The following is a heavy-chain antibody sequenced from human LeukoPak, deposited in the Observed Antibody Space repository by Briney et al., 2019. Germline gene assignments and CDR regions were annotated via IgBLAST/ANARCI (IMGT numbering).Heavy chain of an antibody. CDR2: INPDGNKK. D-gene: IGHD5-18*01. CDR3: ARDLAYSRLDY. CDR1: GLTFSSSW. Sequence: GGSLRLSCAVSGLTFSSSWMDWVRQAPGKGLKWVASINPDGNKKYSADSVKGRFTISRDNAENSLYLQMNSLRVEDTAFYYCARDLAYSRLDYWGQGMLVTVSS. J-gene: IGHJ4*02. V-gene: IGHV3-7*01.